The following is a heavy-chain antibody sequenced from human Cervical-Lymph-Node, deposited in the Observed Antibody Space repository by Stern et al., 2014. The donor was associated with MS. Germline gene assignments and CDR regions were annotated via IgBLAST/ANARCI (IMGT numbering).Heavy chain of an antibody. J-gene: IGHJ4*02. CDR1: ADSISNYY. Sequence: QMQLVESGPGLVKPSEILSLTCTVSADSISNYYCSCIRPSPRKGLDWIGSISYIGITDSSPSLESRVTISVDTSKNQFSLKVTSVTAADTAVYYCARFFAGTYCRGSNCYSVTNHYFDSWGQGPPIIVS. D-gene: IGHD2-15*01. V-gene: IGHV4-59*01. CDR2: ISYIGIT. CDR3: ARFFAGTYCRGSNCYSVTNHYFDS.